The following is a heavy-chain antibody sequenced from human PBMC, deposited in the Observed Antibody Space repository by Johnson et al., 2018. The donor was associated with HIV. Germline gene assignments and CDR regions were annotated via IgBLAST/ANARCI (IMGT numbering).Heavy chain of an antibody. CDR3: AREVKRYAFDI. V-gene: IGHV3-23*04. Sequence: AQLVESGGGLVQPGGSLRLSCAASGFTFSSYAMSWVRQAPGKGLEWVSAISGSGGSTDDAETVKGRLTNSRDNPKNTLYRQMNSLRAEDTAVYYCAREVKRYAFDIWGQGTMVTVSS. CDR2: ISGSGGST. J-gene: IGHJ3*02. D-gene: IGHD1-26*01. CDR1: GFTFSSYA.